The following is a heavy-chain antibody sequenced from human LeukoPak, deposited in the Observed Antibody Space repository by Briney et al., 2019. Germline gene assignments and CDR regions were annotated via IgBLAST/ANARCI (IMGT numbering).Heavy chain of an antibody. J-gene: IGHJ4*02. V-gene: IGHV3-21*01. Sequence: GGSLRLSCAASGFTFSTYSMNWVRQAPGKGLEWVSSISGSSSYIHYADSVKGRFTISRDNPKNSLYLQMNSLTAGDTAVHYCPSLQDYFESSGCDYWGRGPLDTVS. CDR3: PSLQDYFESSGCDY. CDR1: GFTFSTYS. CDR2: ISGSSSYI. D-gene: IGHD3-22*01.